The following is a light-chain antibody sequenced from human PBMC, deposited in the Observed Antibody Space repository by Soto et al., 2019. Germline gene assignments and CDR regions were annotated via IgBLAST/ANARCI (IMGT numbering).Light chain of an antibody. CDR3: QQSYSAPWT. CDR2: KAS. J-gene: IGKJ1*01. V-gene: IGKV1-5*03. CDR1: QTIGVW. Sequence: DTQMTQYPSTLSASVGDRVAITCRASQTIGVWLAWYQQKPGKAPKPLIYKASNLQSGVSSRFSGSGSGTNFILTISSLQPEDCAIYYCQQSYSAPWTFGQGTKVDI.